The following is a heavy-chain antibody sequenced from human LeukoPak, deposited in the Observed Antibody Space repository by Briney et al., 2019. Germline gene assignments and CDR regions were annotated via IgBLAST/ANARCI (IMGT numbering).Heavy chain of an antibody. D-gene: IGHD6-13*01. CDR3: ARGLSSSRRFDY. CDR1: VCTFTSYD. CDR2: MNPNSGNT. J-gene: IGHJ4*02. Sequence: ASVKVSCKASVCTFTSYDINWVRQATGQGPEWMGWMNPNSGNTGYAQKFQGRVTMTRNTSISTAYMELSSLRSEDTAVYYCARGLSSSRRFDYWGQGTLVTVSS. V-gene: IGHV1-8*01.